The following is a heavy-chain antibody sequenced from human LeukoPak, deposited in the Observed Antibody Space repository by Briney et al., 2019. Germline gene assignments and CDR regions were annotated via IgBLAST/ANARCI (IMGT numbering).Heavy chain of an antibody. D-gene: IGHD6-13*01. CDR2: IIPIFGTA. J-gene: IGHJ6*02. CDR1: GGTFSSYA. V-gene: IGHV1-69*13. Sequence: ASVKVSCKASGGTFSSYAISWVRQAPGQGLEWMGGIIPIFGTANYAQKFQGRVTITADESTSTAYMELSSLRSEDTAVYYCARDRIAAAGPGFYYYYGMDVWGRGTTVTVSS. CDR3: ARDRIAAAGPGFYYYYGMDV.